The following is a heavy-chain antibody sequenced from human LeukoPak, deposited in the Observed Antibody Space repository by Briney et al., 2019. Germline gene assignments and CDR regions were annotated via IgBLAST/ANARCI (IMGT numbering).Heavy chain of an antibody. Sequence: SETLSLTCSVSGGSISSSNYYWSWVRQPPGKGLEWIGEIYHSGSTNCNPSLKSRVTISVDKSKNQFSLKLSSVTAADTAVYYCARDQGSVDTAMVFGYYYMDVWGKGTTVTVSS. D-gene: IGHD5-18*01. J-gene: IGHJ6*03. V-gene: IGHV4-4*02. CDR2: IYHSGST. CDR1: GGSISSSNYY. CDR3: ARDQGSVDTAMVFGYYYMDV.